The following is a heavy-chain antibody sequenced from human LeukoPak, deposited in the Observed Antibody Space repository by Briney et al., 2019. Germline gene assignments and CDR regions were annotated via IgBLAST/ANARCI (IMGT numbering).Heavy chain of an antibody. CDR1: GGSFSGYY. V-gene: IGHV4-34*01. D-gene: IGHD2-2*01. Sequence: PSETLSLTCAVYGGSFSGYYWSWVRQPPGKGLEWIGEINHSGSTNYNPSLKSRVTISVDTSKNQFSLKLSSVTAADTAVYYCARGRNRKVVVVPAAYGMAVCGKGTTVTVSS. CDR2: INHSGST. J-gene: IGHJ6*04. CDR3: ARGRNRKVVVVPAAYGMAV.